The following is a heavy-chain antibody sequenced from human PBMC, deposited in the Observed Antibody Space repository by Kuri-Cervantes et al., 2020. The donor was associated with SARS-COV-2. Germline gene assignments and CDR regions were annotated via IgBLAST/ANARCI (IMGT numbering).Heavy chain of an antibody. J-gene: IGHJ4*02. V-gene: IGHV1-69*13. CDR1: GYTFSIYD. D-gene: IGHD2-21*01. CDR2: IIPIFGTA. CDR3: ARGPYCGGDCYFTDY. Sequence: SVKVSCKASGYTFSIYDINWVRQAPGQGLEWMGGIIPIFGTANYAQKFQGRVTITADESTSTAYMELSSLRSEDTAVYYCARGPYCGGDCYFTDYWGQGTLVTVSS.